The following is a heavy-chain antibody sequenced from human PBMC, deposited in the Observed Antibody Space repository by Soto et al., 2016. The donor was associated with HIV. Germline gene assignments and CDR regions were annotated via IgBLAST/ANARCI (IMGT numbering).Heavy chain of an antibody. J-gene: IGHJ3*01. CDR3: AKDLRMTMVQGFIDALDF. V-gene: IGHV3-23*01. CDR1: GFTFGNYA. D-gene: IGHD3-10*01. CDR2: ISDSGSNT. Sequence: EVNLLESGGGLVQPGGSLKLSYGASGFTFGNYAMSWVRQAPGKGLEWVSGISDSGSNTYYADSVKGRFTISRDNSKNTLYLHMNSLRAEDTAVYYCAKDLRMTMVQGFIDALDFWGQGTMVTVSS.